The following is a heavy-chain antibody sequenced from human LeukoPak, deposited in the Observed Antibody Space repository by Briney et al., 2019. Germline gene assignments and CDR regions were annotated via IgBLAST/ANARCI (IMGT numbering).Heavy chain of an antibody. J-gene: IGHJ4*02. V-gene: IGHV3-48*03. CDR1: GFTFSSYE. D-gene: IGHD2-2*01. Sequence: PGGSLRLSCAASGFTFSSYEMNWVRQAPGKGLEWVSYISSSGSTIYYADSVKGGFTISRDNAKNSLYLQMNSLRAEDTAVYYCARIVDCSSTSCYDYWGQGTLVTVSS. CDR3: ARIVDCSSTSCYDY. CDR2: ISSSGSTI.